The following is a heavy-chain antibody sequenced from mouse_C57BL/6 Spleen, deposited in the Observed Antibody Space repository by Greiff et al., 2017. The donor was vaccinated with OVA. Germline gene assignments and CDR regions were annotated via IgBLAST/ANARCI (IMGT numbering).Heavy chain of an antibody. D-gene: IGHD2-1*01. CDR1: GYTFTSYW. CDR3: ARTPYGNYVFFDY. V-gene: IGHV1-55*01. J-gene: IGHJ2*01. CDR2: IYPGSGST. Sequence: QVQLQQPGAELVKPGASVKMSCKASGYTFTSYWITWVKQRPGQGLERIGDIYPGSGSTNYNEKFKSKATMTVDTSSSTAYMQLSSLTSEDSAVYYCARTPYGNYVFFDYWGQGTTLTVSS.